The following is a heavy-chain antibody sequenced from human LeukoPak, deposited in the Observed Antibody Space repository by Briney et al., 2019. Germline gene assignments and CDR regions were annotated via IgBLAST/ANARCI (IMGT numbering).Heavy chain of an antibody. CDR3: AKAAWLQLKISLDPFDY. V-gene: IGHV3-66*01. J-gene: IGHJ4*02. Sequence: GGSLRLSCAASGFTVSSNYMSWVRQAPGKGLEWVSVIYSGGSTYYADSVKGRFTISRDNSKNTLYLQMNSLRAEDTAVYYCAKAAWLQLKISLDPFDYWGQGTLVTVSS. D-gene: IGHD5-24*01. CDR2: IYSGGST. CDR1: GFTVSSNY.